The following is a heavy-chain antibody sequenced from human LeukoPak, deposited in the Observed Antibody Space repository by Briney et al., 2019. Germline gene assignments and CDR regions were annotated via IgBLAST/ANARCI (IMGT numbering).Heavy chain of an antibody. Sequence: PGGSLRLSCAASGFTFSSYAMSWVRQAPGKGLEWVSAISGSGGSTYYADSVKGRFTISRDNSKNTLYLQMNSLRAEDTAVYYCASACTSTSCYLPAYWGQGTLVTVSS. CDR2: ISGSGGST. CDR1: GFTFSSYA. J-gene: IGHJ4*02. CDR3: ASACTSTSCYLPAY. D-gene: IGHD2-2*01. V-gene: IGHV3-23*01.